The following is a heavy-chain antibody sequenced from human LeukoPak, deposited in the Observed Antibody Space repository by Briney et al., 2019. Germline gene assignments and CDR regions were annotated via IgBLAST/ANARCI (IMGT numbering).Heavy chain of an antibody. Sequence: GGSLRLSCTASGFIFEEYGMSWVRQAPGKGLEWVCGINWNGGRTGYGDSVKGRFTISRDNAKNLLYLQMDSLRAEDTAFYHCAFDYGGNFGPRGGAFDTWGQGTMVTVSS. CDR2: INWNGGRT. D-gene: IGHD4-23*01. CDR1: GFIFEEYG. V-gene: IGHV3-20*01. J-gene: IGHJ3*02. CDR3: AFDYGGNFGPRGGAFDT.